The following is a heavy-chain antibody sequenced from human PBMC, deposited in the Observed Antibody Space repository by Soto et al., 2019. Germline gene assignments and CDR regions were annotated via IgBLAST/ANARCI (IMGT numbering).Heavy chain of an antibody. J-gene: IGHJ4*02. D-gene: IGHD1-26*01. CDR2: VSTGGDET. CDR1: DFSFSVYV. Sequence: GGSLRLSGAASDFSFSVYVISWGAQAPGKGLEWVSTVSTGGDETHYADSVKGRFTISRDNSKNTLYLQLNSLRAEDTAVYYCASYLQQNPFDYWGQGTLVTVSS. V-gene: IGHV3-23*01. CDR3: ASYLQQNPFDY.